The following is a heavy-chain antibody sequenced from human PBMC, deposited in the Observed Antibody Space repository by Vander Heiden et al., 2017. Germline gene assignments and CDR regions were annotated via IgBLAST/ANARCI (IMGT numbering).Heavy chain of an antibody. Sequence: QVQLVQSGAEVKQPGASVKVSCKVSGYTLTELSMHWLRHAPGTGLEWMGGFDTEDGETIYAQKFQGRVTMTEDTSTDTAYMELSSRRSEDTAVYYCATGPLMGAMDNWFDPWGQGTLVTVSS. J-gene: IGHJ5*02. V-gene: IGHV1-24*01. CDR3: ATGPLMGAMDNWFDP. D-gene: IGHD1-26*01. CDR1: GYTLTELS. CDR2: FDTEDGET.